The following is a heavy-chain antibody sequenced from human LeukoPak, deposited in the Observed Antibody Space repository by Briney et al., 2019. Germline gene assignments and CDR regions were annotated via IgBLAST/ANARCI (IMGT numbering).Heavy chain of an antibody. J-gene: IGHJ6*03. Sequence: GGSLRLSCAPSGFTLGDYAMSWVPEAPGGGRWCVGFIRTEAYDGATDYGASVKGRFTISRDDSKNIAYLQMNSLNTEDTAVYYCTRTFGYYFLYMEVWGKGTTVIVSS. CDR2: IRTEAYDGAT. CDR3: TRTFGYYFLYMEV. V-gene: IGHV3-49*04. D-gene: IGHD3-16*01. CDR1: GFTLGDYA.